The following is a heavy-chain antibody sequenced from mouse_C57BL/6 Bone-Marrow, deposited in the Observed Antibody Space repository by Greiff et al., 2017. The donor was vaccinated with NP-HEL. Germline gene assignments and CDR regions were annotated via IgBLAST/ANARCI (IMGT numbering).Heavy chain of an antibody. CDR3: ARAQLLFAY. J-gene: IGHJ3*01. D-gene: IGHD4-1*02. CDR2: ISYDGSN. Sequence: DVKLQESGPGLVKPSQSLSLTCSVTGYSITSGYYWNWIRQFPGNKLEWMGYISYDGSNNYNPSLKNRISITRDTSKNQFFLKLNSVTTEDTATYYCARAQLLFAYWGQGTLVTVSA. CDR1: GYSITSGYY. V-gene: IGHV3-6*01.